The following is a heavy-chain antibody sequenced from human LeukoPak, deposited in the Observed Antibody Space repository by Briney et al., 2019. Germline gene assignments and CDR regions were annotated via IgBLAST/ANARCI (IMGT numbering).Heavy chain of an antibody. CDR1: GGSISSSSYY. CDR2: IYYSGST. V-gene: IGHV4-39*01. J-gene: IGHJ4*02. Sequence: PSETLSLTCTVSGGSISSSSYYWGWIRQPPGKGLEWIGSIYYSGSTYYNPSLKSRVTISVDTSNNQFSLKLNSVTAADTAVYYCARRSFAWNYVRSWGQGTLVTVSS. D-gene: IGHD1-7*01. CDR3: ARRSFAWNYVRS.